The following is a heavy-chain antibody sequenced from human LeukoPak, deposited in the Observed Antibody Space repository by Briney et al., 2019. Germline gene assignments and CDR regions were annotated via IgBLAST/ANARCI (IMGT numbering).Heavy chain of an antibody. CDR1: GGSISSSNW. D-gene: IGHD6-19*01. CDR2: IYHSGST. CDR3: ARSPLIPSGWLGFDS. V-gene: IGHV4-4*02. J-gene: IGHJ4*02. Sequence: KPSGTLSLTCAVSGGSISSSNWWSWVRQPPGKGLEWIGEIYHSGSTNYNPSLKSRVTISVDKSKNQFSLKLSSVTAADTAVYYCARSPLIPSGWLGFDSWGQGTLLTVSS.